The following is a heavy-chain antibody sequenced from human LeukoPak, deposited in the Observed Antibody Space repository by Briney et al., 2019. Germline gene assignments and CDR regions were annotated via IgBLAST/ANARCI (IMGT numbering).Heavy chain of an antibody. CDR1: GFTVSNNY. V-gene: IGHV3-53*01. J-gene: IGHJ4*02. D-gene: IGHD3-10*01. CDR2: ISGGGNT. Sequence: GGSLRLSCAVSGFTVSNNYMSWVRQAPGKGLEWVSVISGGGNTYDADSVKGRFTISRDNAKNSLYLQINSLRAEDTAVYYCARGHYQIELWGQGTLVTASS. CDR3: ARGHYQIEL.